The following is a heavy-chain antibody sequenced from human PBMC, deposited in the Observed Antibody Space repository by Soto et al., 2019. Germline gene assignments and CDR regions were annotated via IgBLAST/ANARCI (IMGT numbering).Heavy chain of an antibody. D-gene: IGHD3-10*01. Sequence: SETLSLTCTVSGGSISSGAYYWSWIRQHPGKGLEWIGSIYYSGNTYYNPSLKSRVTISMDTSKNQFSLKLSSVTAADTAVYYCARNQFGEHAFDIWGQGTMVTVSS. CDR3: ARNQFGEHAFDI. CDR1: GGSISSGAYY. J-gene: IGHJ3*02. V-gene: IGHV4-31*03. CDR2: IYYSGNT.